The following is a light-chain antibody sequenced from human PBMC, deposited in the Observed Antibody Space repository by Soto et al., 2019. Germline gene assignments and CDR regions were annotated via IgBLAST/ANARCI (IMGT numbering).Light chain of an antibody. J-gene: IGLJ3*02. V-gene: IGLV3-10*01. Sequence: SYELTQPPSVSVSPGQTAKITCSGEALPKKYAYWYQQRSGQAPVLVIFEDNKRASGIPERFSGSSLGTVATLTISGAHVEDEADYYCYSTDNSGDLWVFGGGTKVTVL. CDR2: EDN. CDR1: ALPKKY. CDR3: YSTDNSGDLWV.